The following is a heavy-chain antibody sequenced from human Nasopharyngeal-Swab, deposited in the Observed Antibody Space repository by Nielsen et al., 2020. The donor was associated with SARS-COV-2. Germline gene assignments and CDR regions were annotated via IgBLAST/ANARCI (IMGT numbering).Heavy chain of an antibody. CDR1: GYTFTSSD. V-gene: IGHV1-24*01. J-gene: IGHJ4*02. Sequence: ASVKVSCKASGYTFTSSDINWVRQAPGKGLEWMGGFDPEDGETIYAQKFQGRVTMTEDTSTDTAYMELSSLRSEDTAVYYCATVFSVTGDRGSLDYWGQGTLVTVSS. CDR2: FDPEDGET. D-gene: IGHD7-27*01. CDR3: ATVFSVTGDRGSLDY.